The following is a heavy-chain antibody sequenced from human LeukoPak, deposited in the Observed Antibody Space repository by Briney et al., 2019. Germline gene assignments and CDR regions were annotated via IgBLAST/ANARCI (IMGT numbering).Heavy chain of an antibody. CDR1: GFTFTSYS. D-gene: IGHD4-17*01. V-gene: IGHV3-48*04. J-gene: IGHJ4*02. CDR2: ISSPSSAI. Sequence: GGSLRLSCAASGFTFTSYSMNWVRQAPGKGLEWVSYISSPSSAIYYADSVKGRFTISRDNAKNSLYLQMNSLRAEDTAVYYCARDKYGDYGIDFWGQGTLVTVSS. CDR3: ARDKYGDYGIDF.